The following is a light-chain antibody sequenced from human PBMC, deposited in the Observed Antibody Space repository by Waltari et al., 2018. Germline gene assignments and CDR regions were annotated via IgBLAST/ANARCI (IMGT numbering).Light chain of an antibody. Sequence: QSVLTQPPSVSAAPGQRVTISCPGGSPNMGNNYVTGYRQFPGTAPKLLIYENTERPSGIPGRFSGSKSGTSATLDITGLQAGDEADYYCGTWDSSLSGAVFGGGTHVTVL. V-gene: IGLV1-51*02. CDR3: GTWDSSLSGAV. J-gene: IGLJ7*01. CDR1: SPNMGNNY. CDR2: ENT.